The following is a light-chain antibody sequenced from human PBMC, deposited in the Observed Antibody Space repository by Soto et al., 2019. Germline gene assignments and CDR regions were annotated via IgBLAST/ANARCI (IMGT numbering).Light chain of an antibody. J-gene: IGKJ4*01. V-gene: IGKV1-5*03. Sequence: DLQMTQSPSTLSASVGDRVTITCRASQSISSWLAWYQQKPGKAPKLLIYKASSLESGVPSRFSGSGSGTEFTLTISSLQPDDFATYYCQQYNSCSLTFGGGTKVEIK. CDR2: KAS. CDR3: QQYNSCSLT. CDR1: QSISSW.